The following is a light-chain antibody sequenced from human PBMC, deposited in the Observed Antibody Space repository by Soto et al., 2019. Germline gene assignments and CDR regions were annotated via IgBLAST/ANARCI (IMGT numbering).Light chain of an antibody. CDR3: QQYGSSPSWT. CDR2: GAS. J-gene: IGKJ1*01. CDR1: QSVSSSY. Sequence: EIVLTQSPGTLSLSPEERATLSCSASQSVSSSYLAWYQQKPGQAPRLLIYGASSRATGIPDRFSGSGSGTDFTLTISRLEPEDFAVYYCQQYGSSPSWTFGQGTKVEIK. V-gene: IGKV3-20*01.